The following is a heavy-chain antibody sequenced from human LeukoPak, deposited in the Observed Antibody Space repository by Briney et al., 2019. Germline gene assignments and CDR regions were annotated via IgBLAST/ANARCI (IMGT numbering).Heavy chain of an antibody. CDR3: ARGISVVVVAAEVWYFDL. V-gene: IGHV4-34*01. CDR1: GGSFSGYY. D-gene: IGHD2-15*01. CDR2: INHSGST. Sequence: SETLSLTCAVYGGSFSGYYWSWIRQPPGKGLEWIGEINHSGSTNYNPSLKSRVTISVDTSKNQFSLKLSSVTAADTAVYYCARGISVVVVAAEVWYFDLWGRGTLVTVSS. J-gene: IGHJ2*01.